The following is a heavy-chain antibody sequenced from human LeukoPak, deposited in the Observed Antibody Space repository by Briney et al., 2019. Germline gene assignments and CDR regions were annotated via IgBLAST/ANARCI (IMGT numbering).Heavy chain of an antibody. CDR1: GFTVSTNF. CDR2: IYSGGST. Sequence: GGSLRLSCVVSGFTVSTNFMSWVRQAPGARLEWVSVIYSGGSTYYADSVKGRFTISRDNSKNTLYLQMNSLRAEDTAVYYCARTRVDTTTFDYFDYWGQGTLVTVSS. V-gene: IGHV3-53*01. J-gene: IGHJ4*02. D-gene: IGHD4-11*01. CDR3: ARTRVDTTTFDYFDY.